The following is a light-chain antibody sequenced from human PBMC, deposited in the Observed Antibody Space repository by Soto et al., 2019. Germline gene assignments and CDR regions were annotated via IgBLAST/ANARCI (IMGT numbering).Light chain of an antibody. CDR1: QSINSE. V-gene: IGKV3-15*01. CDR2: GAS. CDR3: QEVHNWPLT. Sequence: EIVMTQSPATLSLSPGERAALSCMASQSINSELAWYKQKPGQPPRLLIYGASTRATGVPARFTGSESGSEFTLTIGGLQSEDFAVYYCQEVHNWPLTFGQGTRREI. J-gene: IGKJ2*01.